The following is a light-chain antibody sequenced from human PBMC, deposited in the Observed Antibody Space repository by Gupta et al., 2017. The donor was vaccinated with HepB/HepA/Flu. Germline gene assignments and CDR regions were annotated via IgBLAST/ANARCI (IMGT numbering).Light chain of an antibody. Sequence: PLTQSPSFLSASVGDRVTITCRASHGISSYLAWYQQKPGKAPRLLIYASSTLQSGVPSRFCGSGAGTEVTLTISSLQPEDFATYYCQQLDSYPRTFGEGTKVEIK. CDR1: HGISSY. J-gene: IGKJ4*01. V-gene: IGKV1-9*01. CDR3: QQLDSYPRT. CDR2: ASS.